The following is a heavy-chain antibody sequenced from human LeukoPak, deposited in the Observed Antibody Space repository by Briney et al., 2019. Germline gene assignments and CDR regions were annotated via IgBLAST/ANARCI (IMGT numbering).Heavy chain of an antibody. V-gene: IGHV3-13*01. J-gene: IGHJ3*02. CDR1: GFTFSSYD. Sequence: GGSLRLSCAASGFTFSSYDMHWVRQATGKGLEWVSAIGTAGDTYHPGSVKGRFTISRENAKNSLYLQMNSLRAGDTAVYYCAREGTGSYRFAFDIWGQGTMVTVSS. D-gene: IGHD3-16*02. CDR2: IGTAGDT. CDR3: AREGTGSYRFAFDI.